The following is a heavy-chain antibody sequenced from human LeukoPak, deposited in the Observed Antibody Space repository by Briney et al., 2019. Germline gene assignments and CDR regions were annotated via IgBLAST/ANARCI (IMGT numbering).Heavy chain of an antibody. D-gene: IGHD3-22*01. CDR2: ISTDSNYI. CDR3: AREETYYYETSGYYSDY. CDR1: GFTFNSYS. Sequence: PGGSLRLPCAASGFTFNSYSMNWVRQAPGKGLEWVSSISTDSNYIYYADSVKGRFTISRDNAKNSLYLQMHSLGAEDTAMYYCAREETYYYETSGYYSDYWGQGTLVTVSS. V-gene: IGHV3-21*01. J-gene: IGHJ4*02.